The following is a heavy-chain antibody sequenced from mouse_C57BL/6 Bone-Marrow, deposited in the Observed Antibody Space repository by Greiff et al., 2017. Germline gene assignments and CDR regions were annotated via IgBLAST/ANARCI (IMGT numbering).Heavy chain of an antibody. J-gene: IGHJ1*03. Sequence: QVQLQQSGAELMKPGASVKLSCKATGYTFTGYWIEWVKQRPGHGLEWIGEILPGSGSTNYNEKFKGKATFTADTSSNTAYMHLSSLPTEDSSIDYCARRCSGSSYDWYFDVWGTGTTVTVSS. V-gene: IGHV1-9*01. D-gene: IGHD1-1*01. CDR2: ILPGSGST. CDR3: ARRCSGSSYDWYFDV. CDR1: GYTFTGYW.